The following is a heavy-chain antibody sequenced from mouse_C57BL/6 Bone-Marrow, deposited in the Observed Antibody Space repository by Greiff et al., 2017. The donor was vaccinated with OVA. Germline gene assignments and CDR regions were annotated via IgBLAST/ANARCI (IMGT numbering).Heavy chain of an antibody. Sequence: VQLQQSGAELVRPGTSVKMSCKASGYTFTNYWIGWAKQRPGHGLEWIGDIYPGGGYTNYNEKFKGKATLTADKSSSTAYMQFSSLTSEDSAIYYCAIYYDGAMDYWGQGTSVTVSS. J-gene: IGHJ4*01. CDR3: AIYYDGAMDY. D-gene: IGHD1-1*01. CDR2: IYPGGGYT. V-gene: IGHV1-63*01. CDR1: GYTFTNYW.